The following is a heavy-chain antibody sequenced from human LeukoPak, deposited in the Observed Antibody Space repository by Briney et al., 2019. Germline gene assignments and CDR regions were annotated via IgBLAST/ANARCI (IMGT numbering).Heavy chain of an antibody. CDR2: VNNDGSST. J-gene: IGHJ4*02. Sequence: QRGGSLRLSCAASGLIFSNYWMHWVRQAPGKGLVWVSRVNNDGSSTTYADSVKGRFTISRDNAKNTLYLQMNSLRAEDTAVYYCAKGGLRVTDYWGQGTLVTVSS. D-gene: IGHD5/OR15-5a*01. CDR1: GLIFSNYW. V-gene: IGHV3-74*03. CDR3: AKGGLRVTDY.